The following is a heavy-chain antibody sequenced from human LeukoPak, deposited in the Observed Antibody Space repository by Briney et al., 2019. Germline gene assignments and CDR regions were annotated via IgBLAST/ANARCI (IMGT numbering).Heavy chain of an antibody. V-gene: IGHV3-30*02. CDR1: GFTFSSYG. CDR2: IRYDGSNK. D-gene: IGHD6-19*01. CDR3: AKEWDSSGWYADYYMDV. J-gene: IGHJ6*03. Sequence: GGSLRLSCAASGFTFSSYGMHWVRQAPGKGLDWVAFIRYDGSNKYYADSVKGRFTISRDNSKNSLYLQMNSLRGEDTAVYYCAKEWDSSGWYADYYMDVWGKGTTVTISS.